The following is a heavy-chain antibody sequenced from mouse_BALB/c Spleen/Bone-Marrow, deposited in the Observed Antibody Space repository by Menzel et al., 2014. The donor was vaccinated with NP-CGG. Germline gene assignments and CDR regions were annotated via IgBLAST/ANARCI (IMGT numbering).Heavy chain of an antibody. CDR1: GYTFTSTW. CDR3: TRDGVGGAMDY. Sequence: LVQAGSVLVRPGASVKLSCKASGYTFTSTWIHWAKQRPGQGLEWIGEIDPNSGNTKYNEKLKGKATLTADTSSSRTYFVQSSLPSEDYAVYYCTRDGVGGAMDYWGQGTSVTVSS. CDR2: IDPNSGNT. D-gene: IGHD2-3*01. J-gene: IGHJ4*01. V-gene: IGHV1S130*01.